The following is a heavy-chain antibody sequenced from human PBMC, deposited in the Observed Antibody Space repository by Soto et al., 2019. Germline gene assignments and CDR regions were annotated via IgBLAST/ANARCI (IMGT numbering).Heavy chain of an antibody. J-gene: IGHJ5*02. V-gene: IGHV3-23*01. D-gene: IGHD3-22*01. CDR2: ISGSGGST. CDR3: AKDSMRYLVVYWFDP. CDR1: GFTFSSYA. Sequence: GGSLRLSCAASGFTFSSYAMSWVRQAPGKGLEWVSAISGSGGSTYYADSVKGRFTISRDNSKNTLYLQMNSLRAEDTAVYYCAKDSMRYLVVYWFDPWGQGTLVTVSS.